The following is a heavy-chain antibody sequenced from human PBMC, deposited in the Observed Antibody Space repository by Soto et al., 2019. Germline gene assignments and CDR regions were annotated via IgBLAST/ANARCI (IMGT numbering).Heavy chain of an antibody. CDR3: ARDLRIVVVPAADLSWGDYYGMDV. D-gene: IGHD2-2*01. J-gene: IGHJ6*02. V-gene: IGHV3-48*01. CDR1: GFTFSSYS. Sequence: PGGSLRLSCAASGFTFSSYSMNWVRQAPGKELEWVSYISSSSSTIYYADSVKGRFTISRDNAKNSLYLQMNSLRAEDTAVYYCARDLRIVVVPAADLSWGDYYGMDVWGQGTTVTVSS. CDR2: ISSSSSTI.